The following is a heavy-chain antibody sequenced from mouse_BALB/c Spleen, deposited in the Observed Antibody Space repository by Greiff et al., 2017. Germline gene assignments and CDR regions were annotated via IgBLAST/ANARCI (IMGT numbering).Heavy chain of an antibody. CDR2: ISDGGSYT. CDR1: GFTFSDYY. D-gene: IGHD2-3*01. V-gene: IGHV5-4*02. CDR3: ARDLDDGYYFAY. Sequence: EVKVEESGGGLVKPGGSLKLSCAASGFTFSDYYMYWVRQTPEKRLEWVATISDGGSYTYYPDSVKGRFTISRDNAKNNLYLQMSSLKSEDTAMYYCARDLDDGYYFAYWGQGTLVTVSA. J-gene: IGHJ3*01.